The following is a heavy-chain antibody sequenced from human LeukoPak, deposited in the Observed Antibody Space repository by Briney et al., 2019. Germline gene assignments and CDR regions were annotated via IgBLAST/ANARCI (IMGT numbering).Heavy chain of an antibody. D-gene: IGHD1-26*01. Sequence: SQTLSLTCTVSGGSISSGSYYSSWIRQPAGKGLEWIGRIYTSGSATYNPSLKSRVTISVDTSKNQFSLKLSSVTAADTAVYYCARSPMGYIVGVNDAFDIWGQGTMVTVSS. CDR1: GGSISSGSYY. CDR3: ARSPMGYIVGVNDAFDI. CDR2: IYTSGSA. J-gene: IGHJ3*02. V-gene: IGHV4-61*02.